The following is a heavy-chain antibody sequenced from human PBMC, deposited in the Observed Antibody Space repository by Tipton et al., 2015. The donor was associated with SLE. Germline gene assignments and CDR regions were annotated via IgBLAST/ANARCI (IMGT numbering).Heavy chain of an antibody. CDR2: ISWNSGSI. Sequence: SLRLSCAASGFTFDDYAMHWVRQAPGKGLEWVSGISWNSGSIGYADSVKGRFTISRDNAKNSLYLQMNSLRAEDTAVYYCASSGLYYYDAFDIWGQGTMVTVSS. V-gene: IGHV3-9*01. CDR3: ASSGLYYYDAFDI. J-gene: IGHJ3*02. CDR1: GFTFDDYA. D-gene: IGHD3-10*01.